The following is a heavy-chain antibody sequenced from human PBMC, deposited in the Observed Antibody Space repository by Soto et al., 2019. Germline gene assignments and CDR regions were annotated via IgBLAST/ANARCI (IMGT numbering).Heavy chain of an antibody. V-gene: IGHV3-11*01. CDR3: ARASSGVDD. CDR2: ISRSGSTM. Sequence: GGSLTLSTTASCFPFSDYYVCWIRPAPGKGLEWGSSISRSGSTMNYADSVKGRFTISRDKAKNSLYQQMHSLRAEDTAVYYGARASSGVDDWGQGTLVTVSS. CDR1: CFPFSDYY. J-gene: IGHJ4*02. D-gene: IGHD3-22*01.